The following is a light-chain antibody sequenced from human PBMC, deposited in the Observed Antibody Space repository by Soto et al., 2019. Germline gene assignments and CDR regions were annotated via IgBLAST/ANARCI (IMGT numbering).Light chain of an antibody. J-gene: IGKJ1*01. CDR3: QQYDRSPWT. V-gene: IGKV3-20*01. Sequence: EIVLTQSPGTLSLSPGERATLSCRASQSVSSSYLAWYQQKPGQAPRLLIYGASSRATGIPDRFSGSGSGTDFTLTISRLEPEDFAVYYCQQYDRSPWTFGQGTKVDI. CDR2: GAS. CDR1: QSVSSSY.